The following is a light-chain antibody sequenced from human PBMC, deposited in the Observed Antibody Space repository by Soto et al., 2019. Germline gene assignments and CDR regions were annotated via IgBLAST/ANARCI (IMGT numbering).Light chain of an antibody. CDR2: DVS. V-gene: IGLV2-14*03. CDR1: NNDVGAYNY. J-gene: IGLJ3*02. Sequence: QSVLTQPASVSGSPGQSRTISCAGTNNDVGAYNYVSWYQQHPGKAPKTMIYDVSNRPSGVSNRFSGSKADNTASLTISGREAEDEADSYCSSCTRRRTVVFGGGTKLTV. CDR3: SSCTRRRTVV.